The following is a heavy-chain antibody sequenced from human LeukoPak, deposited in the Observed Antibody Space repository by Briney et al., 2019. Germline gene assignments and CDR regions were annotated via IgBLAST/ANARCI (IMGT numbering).Heavy chain of an antibody. CDR2: ISAYNGNA. CDR3: AREFNDFWSGYYGYYFDY. Sequence: GASVKVSCKASGYTFTSYGISWVRQAPGQGLEWMGWISAYNGNANYAQKLQGRVTMTTDTSTSTAYMELRSLRSDDTAVYYCAREFNDFWSGYYGYYFDYWGQGTLVTVSS. V-gene: IGHV1-18*01. D-gene: IGHD3-3*01. CDR1: GYTFTSYG. J-gene: IGHJ4*02.